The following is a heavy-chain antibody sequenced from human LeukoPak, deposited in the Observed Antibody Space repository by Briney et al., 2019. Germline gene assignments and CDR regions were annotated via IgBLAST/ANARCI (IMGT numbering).Heavy chain of an antibody. CDR1: GYTLTELS. J-gene: IGHJ5*02. D-gene: IGHD3-10*01. V-gene: IGHV1-24*01. Sequence: ASVKVSCKVSGYTLTELSMHWVRQAPGKGLEWMGGFDPEDGETIYAQKFQGRVTMTEDTSTDTAYMELSSLRSEDTAVYYCATFMVRGVITHLGFDPWGQGTLVTVSS. CDR3: ATFMVRGVITHLGFDP. CDR2: FDPEDGET.